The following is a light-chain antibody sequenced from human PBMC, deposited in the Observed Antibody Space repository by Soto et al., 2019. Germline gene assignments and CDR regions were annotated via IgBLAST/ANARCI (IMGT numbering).Light chain of an antibody. CDR3: QQYNDWPPLT. CDR2: GTS. J-gene: IGKJ4*01. Sequence: EIVMTQSPATLSVSPGERATLSCRASQSVSNNLAWYQQKPGQAPRLLIYGTSTRATGVPGRFSGSGSGTEFTLTISSLQSEDFGVYYCQQYNDWPPLTFGGGTKVEIK. V-gene: IGKV3-15*01. CDR1: QSVSNN.